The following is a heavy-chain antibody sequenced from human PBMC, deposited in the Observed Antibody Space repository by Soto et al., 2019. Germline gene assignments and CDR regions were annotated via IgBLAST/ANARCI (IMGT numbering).Heavy chain of an antibody. CDR1: GYTXTSYG. D-gene: IGHD2-15*01. CDR2: IIAYNCNT. Sequence: SXKVYFKASGYTXTSYGSHWVRQAPGQGLEWMGWIIAYNCNTNYAQKLQGRVTMTTDTSTRKAYMELRSMRSDDTAVYYCARDGPIVVVVAAVDYWGQGTLVTVSS. V-gene: IGHV1-18*04. CDR3: ARDGPIVVVVAAVDY. J-gene: IGHJ4*02.